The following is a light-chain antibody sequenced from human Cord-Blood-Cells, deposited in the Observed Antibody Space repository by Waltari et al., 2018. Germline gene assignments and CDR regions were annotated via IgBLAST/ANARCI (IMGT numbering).Light chain of an antibody. Sequence: QSALTQPRSVSGSPGQSVTISCPGTSSDVGVYNYVPWYQQHAGKAPKLMIYDVSKRPSGVPDRFSGSKSGNTASLTISGLQAEDEADYYCCSYAGSYTWVFGGGTKLTVL. CDR3: CSYAGSYTWV. J-gene: IGLJ3*02. CDR2: DVS. V-gene: IGLV2-11*01. CDR1: SSDVGVYNY.